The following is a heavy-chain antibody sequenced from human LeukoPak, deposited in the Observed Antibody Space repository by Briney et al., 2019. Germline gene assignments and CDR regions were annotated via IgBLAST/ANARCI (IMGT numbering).Heavy chain of an antibody. CDR3: ARGVGYDILTGYRLERRYYFDY. CDR1: GGSISSGGYS. CDR2: IYHSGST. J-gene: IGHJ4*02. D-gene: IGHD3-9*01. V-gene: IGHV4-30-2*01. Sequence: SQTLSLTCAVSGGSISSGGYSWSGIRRPPGKGLEWIGYIYHSGSTYYNPSLKSRVTISVDRSKNQFSLKLGSVTAADTAVYYCARGVGYDILTGYRLERRYYFDYWGQGILVTVSS.